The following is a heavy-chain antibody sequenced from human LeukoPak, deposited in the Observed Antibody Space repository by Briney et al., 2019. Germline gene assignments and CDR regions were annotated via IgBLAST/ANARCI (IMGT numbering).Heavy chain of an antibody. CDR2: ISAYNGNT. CDR3: ARDPLLRYFGWLLSEFPPEHWFDP. V-gene: IGHV1-18*04. J-gene: IGHJ5*02. D-gene: IGHD3-9*01. Sequence: PRASVKVSCKASGYTFTSYGISWVRQAPGQGLEWMGWISAYNGNTNYAQKLQGRVTMTTDTSTSTAYMELRSLRSDDTAVYYCARDPLLRYFGWLLSEFPPEHWFDPWGQGTLVTVSS. CDR1: GYTFTSYG.